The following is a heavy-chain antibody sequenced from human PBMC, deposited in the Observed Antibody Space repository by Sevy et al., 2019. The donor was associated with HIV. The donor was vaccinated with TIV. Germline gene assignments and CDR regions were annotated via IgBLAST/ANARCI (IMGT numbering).Heavy chain of an antibody. Sequence: GGSLRLSCAASGFTFSDYYMSWIRQAPGKGLEWVSYISSSGSTIYYADSVKGRFTISRDNAKNSLYLQMNSLRAEDTAVYYGARAFDSSGWYLSRILLSRREFDYWGQGTLVTVSS. CDR1: GFTFSDYY. D-gene: IGHD6-19*01. V-gene: IGHV3-11*01. CDR2: ISSSGSTI. CDR3: ARAFDSSGWYLSRILLSRREFDY. J-gene: IGHJ4*02.